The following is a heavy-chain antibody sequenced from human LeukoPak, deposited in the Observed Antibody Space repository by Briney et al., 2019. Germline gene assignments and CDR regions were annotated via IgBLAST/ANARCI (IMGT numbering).Heavy chain of an antibody. D-gene: IGHD3-9*01. CDR1: GGTFSSYA. J-gene: IGHJ4*02. CDR3: ARVRYDILTGYYYYFDY. CDR2: IIPIFGTA. Sequence: SVKVSCKASGGTFSSYAISWVRQAPGQGLEWMGGIIPIFGTANYAQKFRGRVTITADKSTRTAYMELSSLRSEDTAVYYCARVRYDILTGYYYYFDYWGQGTLVTVSS. V-gene: IGHV1-69*06.